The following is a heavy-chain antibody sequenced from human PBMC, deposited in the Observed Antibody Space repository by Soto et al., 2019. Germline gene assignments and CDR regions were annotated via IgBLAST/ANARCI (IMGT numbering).Heavy chain of an antibody. CDR3: ARHPYSSGLSYYYYYGMDV. V-gene: IGHV4-39*01. Sequence: SETLSLTCTVSGGSISSSSYYWGRIRQPPGKGLEWIGSIYYSGSTYYNPSLKSRVTISVDTSKNQFSLKLSSVTAADTAVYYCARHPYSSGLSYYYYYGMDVWGQGTTVTVSS. D-gene: IGHD6-19*01. CDR2: IYYSGST. J-gene: IGHJ6*02. CDR1: GGSISSSSYY.